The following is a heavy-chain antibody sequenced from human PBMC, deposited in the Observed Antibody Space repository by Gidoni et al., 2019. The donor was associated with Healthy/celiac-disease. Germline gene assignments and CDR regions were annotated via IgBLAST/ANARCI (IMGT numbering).Heavy chain of an antibody. V-gene: IGHV3-23*01. D-gene: IGHD3-22*01. CDR3: AKVRAYYYDSSGYYYGAFDI. CDR2: ISGSGGST. J-gene: IGHJ3*02. CDR1: GFTFSSYA. Sequence: EVQLLESGGGLVQPGGSLRLSCAASGFTFSSYAMSWVRQAPGKGLEWVSAISGSGGSTYYADSVKGRFTISRDNSKNTLYLQMNSLRAEDTAVYYCAKVRAYYYDSSGYYYGAFDIWGQGTMVTVSS.